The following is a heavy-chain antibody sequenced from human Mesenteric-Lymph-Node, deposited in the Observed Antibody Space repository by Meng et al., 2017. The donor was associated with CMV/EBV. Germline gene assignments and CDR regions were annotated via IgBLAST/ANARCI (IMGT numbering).Heavy chain of an antibody. Sequence: SGFTFSSYAMSWVRQAPGKGLEWVSAISGSGGSTYYADSVKGRFTISRDNSKNTLYLQMNSLRAEDTAIYYCAKAREITMVRGGCDYWGQGTLVTVSS. CDR3: AKAREITMVRGGCDY. J-gene: IGHJ4*02. CDR2: ISGSGGST. D-gene: IGHD3-10*01. CDR1: GFTFSSYA. V-gene: IGHV3-23*01.